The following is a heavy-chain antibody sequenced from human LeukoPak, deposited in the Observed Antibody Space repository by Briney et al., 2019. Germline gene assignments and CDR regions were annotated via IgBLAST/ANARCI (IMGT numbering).Heavy chain of an antibody. V-gene: IGHV3-15*01. CDR2: IKSKTDGGTT. Sequence: GGSLRLSCTASGFTFRHYGMYWVRQAPGKGLEWVGRIKSKTDGGTTDYAAPVKGRFTISRDDSKNTLYLQMNSLKTEDTAVYYCTVYYYYYMDVWGKGTTVTVSS. CDR3: TVYYYYYMDV. CDR1: GFTFRHYG. J-gene: IGHJ6*03.